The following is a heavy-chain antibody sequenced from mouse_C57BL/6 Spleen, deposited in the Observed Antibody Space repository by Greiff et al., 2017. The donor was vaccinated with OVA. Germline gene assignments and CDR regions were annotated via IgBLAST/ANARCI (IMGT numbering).Heavy chain of an antibody. CDR2: IYPGDGDT. CDR3: ARGGYYNAMDY. CDR1: GYAFSSYW. Sequence: QVQLQQSGAELVKPGASVKISCKASGYAFSSYWMNWVKQRPGKGLEWIGQIYPGDGDTNYNGKFKGKATLTADKSSSTAYMQLSSLTSEDSAVYFCARGGYYNAMDYWGQGTSVTVSS. D-gene: IGHD2-2*01. J-gene: IGHJ4*01. V-gene: IGHV1-80*01.